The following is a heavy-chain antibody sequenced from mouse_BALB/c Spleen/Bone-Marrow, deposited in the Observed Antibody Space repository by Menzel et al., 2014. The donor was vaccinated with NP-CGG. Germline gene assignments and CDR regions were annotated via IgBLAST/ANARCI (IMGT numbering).Heavy chain of an antibody. CDR1: GSTFTDYY. D-gene: IGHD2-3*01. CDR2: IRSKANGYTT. CDR3: ARYDVYYYFDY. J-gene: IGHJ2*01. Sequence: EVKLMESGGGLVQPGGSLILSCATSGSTFTDYYMSWVRQPPGKALEWLGFIRSKANGYTTEYSASVKGRFTISRDNSQSILYLQMNTLRAEDSATYYCARYDVYYYFDYWGQGTTLTVSS. V-gene: IGHV7-3*02.